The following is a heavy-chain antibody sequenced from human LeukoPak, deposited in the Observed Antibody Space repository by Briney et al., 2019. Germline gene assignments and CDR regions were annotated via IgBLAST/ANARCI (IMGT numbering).Heavy chain of an antibody. D-gene: IGHD2-2*02. CDR3: ATQIVVVPAAIFSSDAFDI. CDR2: ISYDGSNK. V-gene: IGHV3-30*03. J-gene: IGHJ3*02. Sequence: GGSLRLSCAASGFTFISYGIHWVRQAPGKGLEWVAVISYDGSNKYYADSVKGRFTISRDNSKNTLYLQMNSLRAEDTAVYYCATQIVVVPAAIFSSDAFDIWGQGTMVTVSS. CDR1: GFTFISYG.